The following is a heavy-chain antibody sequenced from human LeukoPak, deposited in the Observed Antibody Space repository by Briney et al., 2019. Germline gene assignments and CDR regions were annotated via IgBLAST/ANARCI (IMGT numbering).Heavy chain of an antibody. CDR1: GFTFSDYG. Sequence: GGSLRLSRAASGFTFSDYGMHWVRQAPRKGLGWVAFIRNDGSYAYYPDSVKGRFTISRDNSRNALFLQMNSLRAEDTAVYYCAKGGSPSHNWFNSWGQGTLVTVSS. J-gene: IGHJ5*01. CDR3: AKGGSPSHNWFNS. V-gene: IGHV3-30*02. D-gene: IGHD2-15*01. CDR2: IRNDGSYA.